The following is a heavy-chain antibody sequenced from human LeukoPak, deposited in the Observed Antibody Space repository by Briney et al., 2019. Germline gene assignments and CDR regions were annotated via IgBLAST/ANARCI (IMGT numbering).Heavy chain of an antibody. V-gene: IGHV3-66*01. Sequence: SVKGRFTISRDNSKNTLYLQMNSLTVEDTAVYYCARDLRAVAGRYYYYGMDVWGQGTTVTVSS. CDR3: ARDLRAVAGRYYYYGMDV. D-gene: IGHD6-19*01. J-gene: IGHJ6*02.